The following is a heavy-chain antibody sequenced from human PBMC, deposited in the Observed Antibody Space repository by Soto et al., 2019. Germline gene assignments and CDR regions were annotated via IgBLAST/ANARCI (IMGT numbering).Heavy chain of an antibody. CDR2: ISSGNGNT. D-gene: IGHD6-6*01. Sequence: QVQLVQSGAEVKEPGASVKVSCKASGYTFTYYTIHWVRQAPGQGLEWMGSISSGNGNTKFSQKFQDRVTFTRDTSAGTAYMELGSLRSEDTALYYCARKRQLVYFDYWGQGTLVTVSS. CDR1: GYTFTYYT. V-gene: IGHV1-3*01. CDR3: ARKRQLVYFDY. J-gene: IGHJ4*02.